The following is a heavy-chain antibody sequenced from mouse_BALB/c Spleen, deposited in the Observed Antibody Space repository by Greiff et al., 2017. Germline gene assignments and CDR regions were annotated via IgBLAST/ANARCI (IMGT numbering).Heavy chain of an antibody. Sequence: VQLQQSGPELVKPGASVKISCKASGYSFTGYYMHWVKQSHGKRLEWIGRVNPNNGGTSYNQKFEGKAILTVYKSSSTAYMGLRSLTSEDSAVYYCARSDCEIYAMDYWGQGTSVTVSS. J-gene: IGHJ4*01. CDR1: GYSFTGYY. CDR2: VNPNNGGT. V-gene: IGHV1-26*01. CDR3: ARSDCEIYAMDY.